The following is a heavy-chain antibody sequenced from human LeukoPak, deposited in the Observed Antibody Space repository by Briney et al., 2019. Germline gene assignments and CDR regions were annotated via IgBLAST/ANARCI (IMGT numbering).Heavy chain of an antibody. D-gene: IGHD3-22*01. Sequence: PGGSLRLSCAASGFTFSDYYMSWIRQAPGKGLGWVSYISSSGSTIYYADSVKGRFTISRDNAKNSLYLQMNSLRAEDTAVYYCARKNYCDSSVAFDIWGQGTMVTVSS. CDR3: ARKNYCDSSVAFDI. CDR1: GFTFSDYY. CDR2: ISSSGSTI. V-gene: IGHV3-11*04. J-gene: IGHJ3*02.